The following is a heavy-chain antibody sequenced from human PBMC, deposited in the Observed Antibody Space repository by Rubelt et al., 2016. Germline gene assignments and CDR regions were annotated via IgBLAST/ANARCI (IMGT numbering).Heavy chain of an antibody. CDR1: GFTFSGSA. Sequence: EVQLVESGGGLVQPGGSLKLSCAASGFTFSGSAMHWVRQASGKGLEWVGRIRTKANSYATEYAASVKGRSTITRDDSKRTAYLQVNSLRAWDTAVYYCARVLSSTVTTFQYWGQGTLVTVSS. D-gene: IGHD4-11*01. CDR3: ARVLSSTVTTFQY. J-gene: IGHJ1*01. V-gene: IGHV3-73*02. CDR2: IRTKANSYAT.